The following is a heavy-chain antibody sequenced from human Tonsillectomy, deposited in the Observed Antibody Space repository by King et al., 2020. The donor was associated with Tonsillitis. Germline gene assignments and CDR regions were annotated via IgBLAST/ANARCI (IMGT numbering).Heavy chain of an antibody. CDR2: ISGSGGST. J-gene: IGHJ4*02. CDR1: GFTFSSYA. V-gene: IGHV3-23*04. Sequence: VQLVESGGGLVQPGGSLRLSCAASGFTFSSYAMSWVRQAPGKGLEWVSGISGSGGSTYYADSVKDRFTISRDNSKNTLYLQMNSLRAEDTAVYYCAKGAPGIAGAGSGAFDYWGQGTLVTVSS. D-gene: IGHD6-19*01. CDR3: AKGAPGIAGAGSGAFDY.